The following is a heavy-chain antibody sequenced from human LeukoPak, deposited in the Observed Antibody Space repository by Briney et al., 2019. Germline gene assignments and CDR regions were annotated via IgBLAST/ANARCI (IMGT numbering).Heavy chain of an antibody. Sequence: SESLSLTCILPGGSISRYYWRWVRQPPGEGRGWVGSTYTKGSTSYNTCLKRRVAISVDTSTKQPSRNLSSVAAAATAVPYFARHLPYSGSSVSAFDYWGQGTLVTVSS. CDR3: ARHLPYSGSSVSAFDY. CDR2: TYTKGST. J-gene: IGHJ4*02. D-gene: IGHD6-6*01. V-gene: IGHV4-4*09. CDR1: GGSISRYY.